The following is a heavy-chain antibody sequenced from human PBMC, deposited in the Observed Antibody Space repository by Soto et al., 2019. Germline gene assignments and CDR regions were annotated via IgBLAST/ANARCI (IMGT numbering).Heavy chain of an antibody. CDR3: AKVHGSGNYHNFPDY. D-gene: IGHD3-10*01. CDR1: GFTFNNYA. V-gene: IGHV3-23*01. Sequence: GGSLRLSCTASGFTFNNYAMSWVRQAPGKGLEWVSVISASGATTNYADSVKGRFTISRDNSKDTLYLQMDSLRADDTAAYYCAKVHGSGNYHNFPDYWGQGTLVTVS. CDR2: ISASGATT. J-gene: IGHJ4*02.